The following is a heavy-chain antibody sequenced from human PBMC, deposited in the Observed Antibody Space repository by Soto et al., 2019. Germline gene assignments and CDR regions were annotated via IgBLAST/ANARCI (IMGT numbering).Heavy chain of an antibody. Sequence: QVQLQQSGPGLVKPSQTLSLTCDVSGDTMYTNGVAWNWIRQSPSRGLEWLGRTYYRSRWSNDYAVSVKSRIIINPDTSKNQFSLQLNSVTSEDTAVYFCARGRDSSFDYWGQGILVTVSS. D-gene: IGHD6-13*01. CDR1: GDTMYTNGVA. J-gene: IGHJ4*02. V-gene: IGHV6-1*02. CDR3: ARGRDSSFDY. CDR2: TYYRSRWSN.